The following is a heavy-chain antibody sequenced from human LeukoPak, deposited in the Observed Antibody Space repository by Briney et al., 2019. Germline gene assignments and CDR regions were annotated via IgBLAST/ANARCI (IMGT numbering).Heavy chain of an antibody. CDR2: IYTSGST. V-gene: IGHV4-61*02. CDR1: GGSISSGSYY. CDR3: ARHRGSSSLFDY. J-gene: IGHJ4*02. D-gene: IGHD6-6*01. Sequence: TLTLTCTVSGGSISSGSYYWSWIRQPAGKGLEWIGRIYTSGSTNYNPFLKSRVTISVDTSKNQLSLKLSSVTAADTAVYYCARHRGSSSLFDYWGQGTLVTVSS.